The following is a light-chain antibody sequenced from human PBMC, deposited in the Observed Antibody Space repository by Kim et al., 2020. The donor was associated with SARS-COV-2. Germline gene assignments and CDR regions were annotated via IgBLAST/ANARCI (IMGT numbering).Light chain of an antibody. J-gene: IGKJ1*01. CDR2: TAS. CDR1: ESITKY. Sequence: ASVGDRVIISCRASESITKYLNWYQQKPGRAPNLLIYTASSLQSGVPSRFSGSGYGTDFTLTISSLQPEDFATYYCQQSYKTARTFGQGTKVDIK. CDR3: QQSYKTART. V-gene: IGKV1-39*01.